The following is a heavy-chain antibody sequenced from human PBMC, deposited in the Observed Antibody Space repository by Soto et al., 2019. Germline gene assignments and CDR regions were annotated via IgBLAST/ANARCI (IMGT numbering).Heavy chain of an antibody. CDR1: GGTLSSCA. Sequence: GEALRISWAASGGTLSSCAMSGVRQAPGNGLEWVSAMSGSGGSTSDADYVKGRFTISRDNSKNTLYLQMNSLRAEDTAVYYCAKGGSSGYFIDYWGQGTLVTVSS. CDR3: AKGGSSGYFIDY. J-gene: IGHJ4*02. D-gene: IGHD3-22*01. V-gene: IGHV3-23*01. CDR2: MSGSGGST.